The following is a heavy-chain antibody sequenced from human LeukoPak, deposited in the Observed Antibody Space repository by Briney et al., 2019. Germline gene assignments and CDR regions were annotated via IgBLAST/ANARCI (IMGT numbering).Heavy chain of an antibody. D-gene: IGHD1-1*01. V-gene: IGHV3-66*01. CDR3: ASASGEGELNY. CDR2: IYSGSSI. Sequence: PGVSLRLSCAASGSTVSIYHMIWVRQAPGKGLVWGSIIYSGSSIYYEDSVKGRLTISRDHPKNPLYLQMNRMRAEDTGVYDCASASGEGELNYWGQGTLVTVSS. J-gene: IGHJ4*02. CDR1: GSTVSIYH.